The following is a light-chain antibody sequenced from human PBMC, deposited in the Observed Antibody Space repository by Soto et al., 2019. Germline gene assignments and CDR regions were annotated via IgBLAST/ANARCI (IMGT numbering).Light chain of an antibody. CDR3: SSFTSINTWV. J-gene: IGLJ3*02. CDR1: SSDVGGYNY. CDR2: EVS. Sequence: QSALTQPASVSGSTRQSITSSCTGTSSDVGGYNYVTWYQQHPGKAPKLMIDEVSHRPSGASNRFFGSKSGNTASLTISGLQTEDEADYYCSSFTSINTWVFCGGTKLTVL. V-gene: IGLV2-14*01.